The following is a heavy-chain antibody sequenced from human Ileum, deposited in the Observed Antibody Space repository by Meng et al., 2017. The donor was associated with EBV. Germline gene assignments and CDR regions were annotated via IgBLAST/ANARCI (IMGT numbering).Heavy chain of an antibody. V-gene: IGHV4-61*08. CDR3: ARERGGGDRGIQ. D-gene: IGHD2-21*02. Sequence: HVRPQASGPGLVKPSCTLSLPCSVSNGSVRSYGYYWTWIRQPPGKGLEWIGYMSYTGSTNYKSTLKSRVTISVDKSKNQFSLKLSSVTAADTAVYYCARERGGGDRGIQWGQGTLVTVSS. CDR1: NGSVRSYGYY. CDR2: MSYTGST. J-gene: IGHJ4*02.